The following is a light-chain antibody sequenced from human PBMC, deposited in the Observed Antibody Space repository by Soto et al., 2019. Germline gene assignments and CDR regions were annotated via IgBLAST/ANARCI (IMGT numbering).Light chain of an antibody. V-gene: IGKV3-20*01. Sequence: IVLTQSPGNLSLSPGARASLSCRASQSVHTFVAWSQQRPGQAPRLRIYAASNRATDIPDRFSGSGSGTDCTRTISRLEPEDLALYYGQQYGSSPWTFGQGTKVEIK. CDR3: QQYGSSPWT. J-gene: IGKJ1*01. CDR2: AAS. CDR1: QSVHTF.